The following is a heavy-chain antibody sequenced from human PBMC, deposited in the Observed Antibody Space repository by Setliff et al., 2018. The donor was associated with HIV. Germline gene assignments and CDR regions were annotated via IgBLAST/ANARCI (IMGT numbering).Heavy chain of an antibody. CDR2: IYYSGRT. J-gene: IGHJ5*02. V-gene: IGHV4-39*01. CDR3: VRHRSGNWYYFGFDP. CDR1: GGSISSGVYY. D-gene: IGHD1-7*01. Sequence: SETLSLTCTVSGGSISSGVYYWGWIRQPPGKGLEWIGSIYYSGRTYDNPTLKSRVTISVDTSKNQFSLELTSVTAADTAVFYCVRHRSGNWYYFGFDPWGQGTLVTVSS.